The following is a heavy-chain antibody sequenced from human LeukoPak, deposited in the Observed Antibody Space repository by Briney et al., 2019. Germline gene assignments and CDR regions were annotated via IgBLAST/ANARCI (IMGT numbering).Heavy chain of an antibody. D-gene: IGHD6-19*01. V-gene: IGHV3-30*18. CDR1: GFTFSSYG. CDR2: ISYDGSNK. Sequence: GGSLRLSCAASGFTFSSYGMHWVRQAPGKGLEWVAVISYDGSNKYYADSVKGRFTISRDNSKNTLYLQMNSLRAEDTAVYYCAEDSSSGWKYYFDYWGQGTLVTVSS. CDR3: AEDSSSGWKYYFDY. J-gene: IGHJ4*02.